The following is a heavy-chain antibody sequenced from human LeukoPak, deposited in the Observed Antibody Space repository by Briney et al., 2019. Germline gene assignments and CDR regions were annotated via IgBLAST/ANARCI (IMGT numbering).Heavy chain of an antibody. Sequence: SETLSLTCAVYGGSFSGYYWSWIRQPPGKGLEWIGEINHSGSTNYNPSLKSRVTISVDTSKNQFSLKLSSVTAADTAVYYCACLAAAGMELEYYYYYMDVWGKGTGVSV. CDR2: INHSGST. D-gene: IGHD6-13*01. CDR3: ACLAAAGMELEYYYYYMDV. V-gene: IGHV4-34*01. J-gene: IGHJ6*03. CDR1: GGSFSGYY.